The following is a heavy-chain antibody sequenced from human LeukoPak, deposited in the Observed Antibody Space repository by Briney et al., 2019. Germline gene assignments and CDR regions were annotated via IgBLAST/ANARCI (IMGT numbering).Heavy chain of an antibody. CDR3: ARRALVRTFDY. Sequence: GGSLRLSCAASGFTFRSYSMNWVRQAPGKGLEWVSSISSSSSYIYYADSVKGRFTISRDNAKNSLYLQMNSLRAEDAAVYYCARRALVRTFDYWGQGTLVTVSS. V-gene: IGHV3-21*01. CDR2: ISSSSSYI. D-gene: IGHD4/OR15-4a*01. J-gene: IGHJ4*02. CDR1: GFTFRSYS.